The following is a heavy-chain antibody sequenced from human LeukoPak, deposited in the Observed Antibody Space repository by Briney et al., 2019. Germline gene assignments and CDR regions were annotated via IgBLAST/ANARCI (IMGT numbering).Heavy chain of an antibody. Sequence: SETLSLTCTVSGGSISSGGYYWSWIRQHPGNGLEWIGYIYYSGSTYYNPSLKSRVTISVDTSKNQFSLKLSSVTAADTAVYYCARGEYSSSWYQGGYYYYGMDVWGQGTTVTVSS. CDR2: IYYSGST. J-gene: IGHJ6*02. V-gene: IGHV4-31*03. CDR1: GGSISSGGYY. CDR3: ARGEYSSSWYQGGYYYYGMDV. D-gene: IGHD6-13*01.